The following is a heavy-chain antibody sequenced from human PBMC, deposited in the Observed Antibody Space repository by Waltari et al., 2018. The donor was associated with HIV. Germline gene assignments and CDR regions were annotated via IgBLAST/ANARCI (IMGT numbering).Heavy chain of an antibody. V-gene: IGHV3-7*01. CDR1: GFTFSRSW. J-gene: IGHJ4*02. Sequence: EVQLVESGGGLVQPGGSLRLSCAASGFTFSRSWMSWVREAPGKGLGEVEKKKQDGGRKYYVDTLKVRCTIAINNAKNTLELQMNSRRADDSSVYYCARDEGPMDTGYGPHFDYWGQGTLVTVSS. CDR2: KKQDGGRK. CDR3: ARDEGPMDTGYGPHFDY. D-gene: IGHD5-18*01.